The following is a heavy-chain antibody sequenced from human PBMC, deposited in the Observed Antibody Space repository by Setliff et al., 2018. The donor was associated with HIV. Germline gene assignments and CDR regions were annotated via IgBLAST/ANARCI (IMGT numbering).Heavy chain of an antibody. CDR2: FYPSGGT. CDR1: GGSISSSNNY. Sequence: SETLSLTCSVSGGSISSSNNYWGWIRQPPGKGLEWIGSFYPSGGTPYSSSLKSRVTISADTSKNQFSLELRSGTAGDTAVYYCARRAHSVYPPSWGPGILVTVSS. D-gene: IGHD2-8*01. V-gene: IGHV4-39*01. CDR3: ARRAHSVYPPS. J-gene: IGHJ5*02.